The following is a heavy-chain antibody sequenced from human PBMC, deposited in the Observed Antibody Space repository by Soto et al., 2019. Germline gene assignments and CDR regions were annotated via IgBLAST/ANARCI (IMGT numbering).Heavy chain of an antibody. CDR1: GFTFSDHY. CDR2: SRNRANSYST. D-gene: IGHD3-22*01. Sequence: EVQLVESGGGLVQPGGSLRLSCAASGFTFSDHYMDWVRQAPGKGLEWVGRSRNRANSYSTEYAASVKGRFIISRDDSKNSVYLQVNSLKTEDTAVYYCTGASFYDSSGYFQRAFDIWGQGTLVTVSS. CDR3: TGASFYDSSGYFQRAFDI. V-gene: IGHV3-72*01. J-gene: IGHJ3*02.